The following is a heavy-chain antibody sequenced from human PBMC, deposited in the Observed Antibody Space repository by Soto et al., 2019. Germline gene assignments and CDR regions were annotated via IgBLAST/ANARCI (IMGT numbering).Heavy chain of an antibody. J-gene: IGHJ4*02. D-gene: IGHD3-16*02. CDR3: AKNGGGDGDYLWGLYRYLDY. Sequence: GGSLRLSCAASGFTFSNFVINWVRQAPGRGLERVSAISASGSDTYYADSVKGRFTISRDNSKHTVYLQMNRLSAEDTALYYCAKNGGGDGDYLWGLYRYLDYWGQGALVTVSS. V-gene: IGHV3-23*01. CDR2: ISASGSDT. CDR1: GFTFSNFV.